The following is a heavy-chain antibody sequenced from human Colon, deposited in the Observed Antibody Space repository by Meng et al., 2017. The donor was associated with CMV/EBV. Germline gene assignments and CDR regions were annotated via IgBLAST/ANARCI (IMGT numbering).Heavy chain of an antibody. V-gene: IGHV3-30*02. CDR3: ARGVIAVGQRHYFDH. CDR1: GFTFRNFG. Sequence: GESLKISCAASGFTFRNFGMNWVRQAPGKGLEWISFIRYDESKKFYADSVKGRFTISRDNSKNTLFLEMNSLRADDTAVYYCARGVIAVGQRHYFDHWGQGTLVTVSS. CDR2: IRYDESKK. J-gene: IGHJ4*02. D-gene: IGHD6-19*01.